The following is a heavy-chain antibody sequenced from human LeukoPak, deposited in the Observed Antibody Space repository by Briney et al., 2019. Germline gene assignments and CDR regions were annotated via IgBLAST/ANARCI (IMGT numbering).Heavy chain of an antibody. V-gene: IGHV4-59*01. D-gene: IGHD3-16*01. CDR1: GGSISSYY. J-gene: IGHJ1*01. CDR2: IYYSGST. Sequence: SETLSLXCTVSGGSISSYYWSWIRQPPGKGLEWIGYIYYSGSTNYNPSLKSRVTISVDTSKNQFSLKLSSVTAADTAVYYCARGAKPYYFQHWGQGTLVTVSS. CDR3: ARGAKPYYFQH.